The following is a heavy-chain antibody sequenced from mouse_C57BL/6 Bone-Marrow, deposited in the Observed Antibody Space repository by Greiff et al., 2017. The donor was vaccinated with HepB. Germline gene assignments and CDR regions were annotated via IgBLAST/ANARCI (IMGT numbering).Heavy chain of an antibody. Sequence: EVQLVESGPVLVKPGASVKMSCKASGYTFTDYYMNWVKQSHGKSLEWIGVINPYNGGTSYNQKFKGKATLTVDKSSSTAYMELNSLTSEDSAVYYCARLGTTVPYWGQGTLVTVSA. D-gene: IGHD1-1*01. CDR1: GYTFTDYY. V-gene: IGHV1-19*01. CDR2: INPYNGGT. J-gene: IGHJ3*01. CDR3: ARLGTTVPY.